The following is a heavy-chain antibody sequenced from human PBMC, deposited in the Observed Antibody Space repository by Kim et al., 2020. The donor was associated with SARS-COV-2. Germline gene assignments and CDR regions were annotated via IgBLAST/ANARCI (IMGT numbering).Heavy chain of an antibody. CDR3: AKDKGIAVAGLTDY. V-gene: IGHV3-30*02. J-gene: IGHJ4*02. D-gene: IGHD6-19*01. Sequence: ADSVKGRFTISRDNSKNTLYLQMNSLRAEDTAVYYCAKDKGIAVAGLTDYWGQGTLVTVSS.